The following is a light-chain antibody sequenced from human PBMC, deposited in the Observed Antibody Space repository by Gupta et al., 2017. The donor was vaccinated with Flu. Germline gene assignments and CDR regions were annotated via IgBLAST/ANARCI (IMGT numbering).Light chain of an antibody. J-gene: IGKJ5*01. V-gene: IGKV3-11*01. CDR2: DAS. CDR1: ESVSSY. Sequence: ATLSLSPGDRATLSCRASESVSSYLAWYQQKPGQAPRLLIYDASDRATGIPARFSGSGSGTDFTLTISSLEPEDFAVYYCQQRSNWPPITFGQGTRLEIK. CDR3: QQRSNWPPIT.